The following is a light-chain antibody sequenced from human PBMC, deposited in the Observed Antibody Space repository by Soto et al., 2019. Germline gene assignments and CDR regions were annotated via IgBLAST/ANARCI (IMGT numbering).Light chain of an antibody. CDR3: QKYNNWSRT. V-gene: IGKV3-15*01. Sequence: EILMTKFQATMSVSPGERATLSCRASQSVKINLAWYQQRPGQAPRLLIYGASTRSTGIPARFSASGSDTEITLTSSILQSDDFAVYYCQKYNNWSRTFGHGTKGEIK. CDR1: QSVKIN. CDR2: GAS. J-gene: IGKJ1*01.